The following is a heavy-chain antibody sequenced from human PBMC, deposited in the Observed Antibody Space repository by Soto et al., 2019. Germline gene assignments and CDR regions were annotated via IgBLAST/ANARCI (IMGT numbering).Heavy chain of an antibody. CDR1: GGSISSSNW. D-gene: IGHD3-10*01. CDR3: ARSSGSYYNAAFDI. CDR2: IYYSGST. J-gene: IGHJ3*02. Sequence: SETLSLTCAVSGGSISSSNWLSWARQPPGKGLEWIGYIYYSGSTYYNPSLKSRVTISVDTSKNQFSLKLSSVTAADTAVYYCARSSGSYYNAAFDIWGQGTMVTVSS. V-gene: IGHV4-4*02.